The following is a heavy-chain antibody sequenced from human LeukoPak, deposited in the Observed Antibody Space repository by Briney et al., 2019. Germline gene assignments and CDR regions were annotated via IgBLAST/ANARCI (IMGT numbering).Heavy chain of an antibody. V-gene: IGHV3-53*01. Sequence: PGGSLRLSCAASGFIVSSNYMSWVRQAPGKGLEWVSVIYSGGSTYYADSVKGRFTISRDNSKNTLYLQMNSLRAEDTAVYYCAKEKPLRPSIAVAGLTYYFDYWGQGTLVTVSS. J-gene: IGHJ4*02. CDR3: AKEKPLRPSIAVAGLTYYFDY. CDR1: GFIVSSNY. D-gene: IGHD6-19*01. CDR2: IYSGGST.